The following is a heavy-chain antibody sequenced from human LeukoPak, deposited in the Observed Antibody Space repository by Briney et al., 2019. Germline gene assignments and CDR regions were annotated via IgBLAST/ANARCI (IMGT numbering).Heavy chain of an antibody. Sequence: SETLSLTCTVSGGSISSYYWSWIRQPAGKGLEWIGRIYTSGSTNYNPSLKSRVTMSVDTSKNQFSLKLSSVTAADTAVYYCARGYSSSFRDYYYYMDVWGKGTTVTVSS. V-gene: IGHV4-4*07. CDR3: ARGYSSSFRDYYYYMDV. CDR2: IYTSGST. D-gene: IGHD6-6*01. CDR1: GGSISSYY. J-gene: IGHJ6*03.